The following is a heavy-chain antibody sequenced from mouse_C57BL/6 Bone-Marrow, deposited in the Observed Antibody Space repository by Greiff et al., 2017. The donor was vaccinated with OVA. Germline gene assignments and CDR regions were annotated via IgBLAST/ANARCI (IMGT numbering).Heavy chain of an antibody. CDR3: ARHPLRL. D-gene: IGHD1-2*01. CDR1: GFTFSSYG. V-gene: IGHV5-6*01. CDR2: ISSGGSYT. J-gene: IGHJ2*01. Sequence: EVQVVESGGDLVKPGGSLKLSCAASGFTFSSYGMSWVRQTPDKRLEWVATISSGGSYTYYPDSVKGRFTISRDNAKNTLYLQMSSLKSEDTAMYYCARHPLRLRGQGTTLTVSS.